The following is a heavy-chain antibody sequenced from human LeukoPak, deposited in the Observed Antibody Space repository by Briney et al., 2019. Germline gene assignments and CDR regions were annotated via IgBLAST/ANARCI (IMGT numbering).Heavy chain of an antibody. Sequence: SETLSLTCAVSGGSISSGGYSWSWIRQPPGQGLEWIGYIYHSGSTYYNPSLKSRVTISVDTTKNQFSLKLSSVTAADTAVYYCARAHITEGVVDGFDIWGQGTMVTVSS. CDR1: GGSISSGGYS. D-gene: IGHD3-10*01. CDR3: ARAHITEGVVDGFDI. CDR2: IYHSGST. J-gene: IGHJ3*02. V-gene: IGHV4-30-2*05.